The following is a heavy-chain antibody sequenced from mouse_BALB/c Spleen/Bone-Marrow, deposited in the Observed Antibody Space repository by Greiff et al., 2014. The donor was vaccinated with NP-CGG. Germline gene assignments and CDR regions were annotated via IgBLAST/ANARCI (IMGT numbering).Heavy chain of an antibody. J-gene: IGHJ4*01. Sequence: VQLQQSGPELVKPGASMKISCKASGYSFTGYTMNWVKQSHGKNLEWIGLINPYNGGTSYNQKFKGKATLTVDKSSSTAYMELLSLTSEDSAVYYCARDGTPTGEYYYAMDYWGQGTSVTVSS. CDR2: INPYNGGT. CDR3: ARDGTPTGEYYYAMDY. CDR1: GYSFTGYT. V-gene: IGHV1-18*01. D-gene: IGHD1-1*01.